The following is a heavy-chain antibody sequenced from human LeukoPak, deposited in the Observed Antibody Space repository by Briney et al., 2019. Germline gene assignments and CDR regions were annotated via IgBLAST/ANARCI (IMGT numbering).Heavy chain of an antibody. J-gene: IGHJ5*02. CDR3: ARVRNIVVNWFDP. D-gene: IGHD5-12*01. V-gene: IGHV1-2*02. Sequence: ASVKVSCKASGYTFTDYYVHWVRQAPGQGLEWMGWINPKRGGTNYAQKFQGRVTMTRDTSINTVYMELSRLKSEDTAVYYCARVRNIVVNWFDPWGQGTLVTVSS. CDR2: INPKRGGT. CDR1: GYTFTDYY.